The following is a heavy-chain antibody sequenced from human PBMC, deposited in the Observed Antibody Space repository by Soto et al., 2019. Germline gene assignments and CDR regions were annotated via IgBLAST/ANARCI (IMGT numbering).Heavy chain of an antibody. CDR1: GYSYTTFG. CDR2: MNSNSGTT. V-gene: IGHV1-18*01. CDR3: VRDRLTVTGTKCFDY. D-gene: IGHD4-17*01. J-gene: IGHJ4*02. Sequence: QVQLVQSGAEVKKPGASVKVSCKPSGYSYTTFGISWVRQAPGQGFEWMGWMNSNSGTTDYAQKVQGRVTMTTDTSTRTAYTDLRSLTSDDTAVYFCVRDRLTVTGTKCFDYWGQGTLVTVSS.